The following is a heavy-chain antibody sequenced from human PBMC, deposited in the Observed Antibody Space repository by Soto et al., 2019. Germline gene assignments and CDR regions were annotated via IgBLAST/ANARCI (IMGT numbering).Heavy chain of an antibody. D-gene: IGHD3-16*02. Sequence: SETLSLTCTVSGGSISSYYWSWIRQPPGKGLEWIGYIYYSGSTNYNPSLKSRVTISVDTSKNQFSLRLSSVTAADTAVYYCARDSRRLYYDYVWGSYRYGAFDIWGQGTMVTVS. CDR3: ARDSRRLYYDYVWGSYRYGAFDI. CDR2: IYYSGST. CDR1: GGSISSYY. V-gene: IGHV4-59*01. J-gene: IGHJ3*02.